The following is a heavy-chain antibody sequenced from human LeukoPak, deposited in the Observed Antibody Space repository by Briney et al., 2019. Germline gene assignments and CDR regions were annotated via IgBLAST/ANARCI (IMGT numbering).Heavy chain of an antibody. Sequence: HPGGSLRLSCAASGFTFSSYGIHWVRQAPGRGLEGVAVVSDDGNTKYYADSVKGRFTISRDNSMNTLSLQMNSLRPEDTAVYYCAKEGSALKEGIVGALFSFDIWGQGTMVTVSS. J-gene: IGHJ3*02. CDR1: GFTFSSYG. CDR3: AKEGSALKEGIVGALFSFDI. CDR2: VSDDGNTK. V-gene: IGHV3-30*18. D-gene: IGHD1-26*01.